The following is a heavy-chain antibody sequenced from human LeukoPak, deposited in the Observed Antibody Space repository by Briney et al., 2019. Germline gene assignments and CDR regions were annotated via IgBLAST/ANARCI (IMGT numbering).Heavy chain of an antibody. D-gene: IGHD1-26*01. V-gene: IGHV4-34*10. J-gene: IGHJ4*02. CDR2: IYHGGNT. Sequence: SETLSLTCAVYGGSFSGYYWSWIRQPPGEGLEWIGSIYHGGNTFSNPSLKSRMTISVDTSKNHFSLKLSSVTAADTAVYYCARDVSGATYFDYWGQGTPVIVSS. CDR1: GGSFSGYY. CDR3: ARDVSGATYFDY.